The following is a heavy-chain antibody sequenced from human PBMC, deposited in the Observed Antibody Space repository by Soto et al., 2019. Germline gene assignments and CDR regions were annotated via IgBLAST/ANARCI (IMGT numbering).Heavy chain of an antibody. Sequence: QVQLQESGPGLVKPSETLSLTCTVSGGSISSYYWSWIRQPAGKGLEWIGRIYTSGSTNYNPSLKSRVTMSVDTSKNQFSLKLSSVTAADTAVYYCARVAYGSGSYVSGVVWFDPWGQGTLVTVSS. J-gene: IGHJ5*02. CDR2: IYTSGST. D-gene: IGHD3-10*01. CDR3: ARVAYGSGSYVSGVVWFDP. CDR1: GGSISSYY. V-gene: IGHV4-4*07.